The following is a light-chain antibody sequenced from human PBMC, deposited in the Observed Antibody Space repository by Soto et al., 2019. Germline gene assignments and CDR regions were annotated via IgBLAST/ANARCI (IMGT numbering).Light chain of an antibody. CDR3: QKYNSAPIT. Sequence: DIQMTQSPSSLSASVGDRVTITCRASQGIGNYLAWFQQKPGKVPKLLIYTASTLQSGVPSRFSGSGSGTDFNLTISSLQPEDGATYYYQKYNSAPITFGQGIRLDIK. V-gene: IGKV1-27*01. J-gene: IGKJ5*01. CDR2: TAS. CDR1: QGIGNY.